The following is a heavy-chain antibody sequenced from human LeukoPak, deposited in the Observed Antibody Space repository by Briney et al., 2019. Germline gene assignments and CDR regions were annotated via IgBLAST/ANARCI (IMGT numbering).Heavy chain of an antibody. J-gene: IGHJ2*01. CDR2: MFYGGDT. V-gene: IGHV4-59*08. CDR3: AGHKVHDFGGSDWYFDL. CDR1: GGSISRSS. Sequence: PSETLSLTCTVSGGSISRSSWSWIRQPPGKGLEGIGYMFYGGDTNHNPSLKSRVTMSVDTPKNQFSLRLSSVTAADTAVYYCAGHKVHDFGGSDWYFDLWGRGTLVTVSS. D-gene: IGHD4-23*01.